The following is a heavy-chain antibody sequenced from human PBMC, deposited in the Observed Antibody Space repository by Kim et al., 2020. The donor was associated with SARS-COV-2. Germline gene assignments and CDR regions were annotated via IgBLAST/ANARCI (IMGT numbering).Heavy chain of an antibody. CDR3: ARVRPSGHHFDY. Sequence: SETLSLTCSVSGDSVTNSHYYWSWLRQSPGKGLEWIGEIYYTGTTYFNPSLKSRVTVSLDTSQNKFSLKMTSVTAADTAIYFCARVRPSGHHFDYWGQGTPVTVSS. J-gene: IGHJ4*02. CDR1: GDSVTNSHYY. CDR2: IYYTGTT. V-gene: IGHV4-31*03. D-gene: IGHD6-6*01.